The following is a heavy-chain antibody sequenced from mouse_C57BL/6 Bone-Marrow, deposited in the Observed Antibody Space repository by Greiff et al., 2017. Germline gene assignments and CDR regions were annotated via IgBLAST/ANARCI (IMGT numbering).Heavy chain of an antibody. V-gene: IGHV1-9*01. CDR1: GYTFTGYW. J-gene: IGHJ2*01. D-gene: IGHD4-1*01. CDR3: SRSLTGTSGYYFDY. CDR2: ILPGSGST. Sequence: VQLQQSGAELMKPGASVKLSCKATGYTFTGYWIEWVKQRPGHGLEWIGEILPGSGSTNNNEKFKGKATFTADTSSNTAYMQLSSLTTEDSAIYYCSRSLTGTSGYYFDYWGQGTTLTVSS.